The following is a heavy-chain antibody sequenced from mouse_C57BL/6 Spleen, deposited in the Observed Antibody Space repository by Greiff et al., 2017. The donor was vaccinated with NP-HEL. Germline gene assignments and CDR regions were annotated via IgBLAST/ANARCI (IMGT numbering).Heavy chain of an antibody. D-gene: IGHD2-2*01. CDR2: FYPGSGSI. CDR1: GYTFTEYT. V-gene: IGHV1-62-2*01. CDR3: ARHEDIYYGYDNYFDY. Sequence: VMLVESGAELVKPGASVKLSCKASGYTFTEYTIHWVKQRSGQGLEWIGWFYPGSGSIKYNEKFKDKATLTADKSSSTVYMELSRLTSEDSAVYFCARHEDIYYGYDNYFDYWGQGTTLTVSS. J-gene: IGHJ2*01.